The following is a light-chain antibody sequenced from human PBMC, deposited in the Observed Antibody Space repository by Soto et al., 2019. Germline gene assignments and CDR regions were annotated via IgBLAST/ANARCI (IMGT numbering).Light chain of an antibody. Sequence: EVVMTQSPATLSVSPGERATLSCRASQSVSSKLAWYQQKPGQAPRLLIYGASTRATGIPAKFSGSGSGTEFTITISSLQSEDFEVYYCQQYDNWPPWTFGQGTKVEIK. CDR2: GAS. CDR1: QSVSSK. V-gene: IGKV3-15*01. CDR3: QQYDNWPPWT. J-gene: IGKJ1*01.